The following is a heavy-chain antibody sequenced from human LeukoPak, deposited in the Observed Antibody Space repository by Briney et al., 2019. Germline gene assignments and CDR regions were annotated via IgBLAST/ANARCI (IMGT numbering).Heavy chain of an antibody. V-gene: IGHV1-2*02. D-gene: IGHD5-12*01. Sequence: GASVKVSCKASGYTSTGYYMHWVRQAPGQVLEWMGWINPNSGGTNYAQKFQGRVTMTRDTSISTAYMELSRLRSDDTAVYYCARGGAGYDRGHWFDPWGQGTLVTVSS. CDR2: INPNSGGT. J-gene: IGHJ5*02. CDR3: ARGGAGYDRGHWFDP. CDR1: GYTSTGYY.